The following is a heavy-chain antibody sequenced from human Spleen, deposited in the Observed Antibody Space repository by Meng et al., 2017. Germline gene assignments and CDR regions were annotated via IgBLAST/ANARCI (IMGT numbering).Heavy chain of an antibody. CDR2: INHSEST. CDR1: AGSFRGYY. CDR3: TRGIVGATNWFDP. J-gene: IGHJ5*02. Sequence: QVPFPLWGAVLLNPSQTRSLPCAVYAGSFRGYYLSSTRPLPEKGLELIGEINHSESTNYNPSLKSRVTISVETAENQFWLKLSSVTTAETAVYYCTRGIVGATNWFDPWGQGALVTVSS. D-gene: IGHD1-26*01. V-gene: IGHV4-34*02.